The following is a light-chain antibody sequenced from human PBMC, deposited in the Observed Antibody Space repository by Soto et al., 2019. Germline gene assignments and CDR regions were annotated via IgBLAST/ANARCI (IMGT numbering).Light chain of an antibody. CDR1: QSVSSSY. J-gene: IGKJ1*01. CDR2: GAS. CDR3: QQYGSSPRT. Sequence: DTVLTQSPGTLSLSPGERATLSCRASQSVSSSYLAWYQQKPGQAPRLLIYGASNRATGIPDRFSGSGSGTDFTLTISRLEPEDFAVFYCQQYGSSPRTFGQGTKVDI. V-gene: IGKV3-20*01.